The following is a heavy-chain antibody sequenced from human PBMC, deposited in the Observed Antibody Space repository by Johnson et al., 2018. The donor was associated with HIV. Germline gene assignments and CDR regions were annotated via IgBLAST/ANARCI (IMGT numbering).Heavy chain of an antibody. J-gene: IGHJ3*02. V-gene: IGHV3-49*03. D-gene: IGHD2-21*02. CDR1: GFIFGDYA. Sequence: VQLVESGGGLVQPGGSLRLSCTTSGFIFGDYAMSWFRQTPGKGLEWVSFIRSKGYGGTTEYAASVKGRFTMSRDDSKSIAYLQMNSLKNEDTGVYYCTGGRDLRAFDIWGQGTMVTVSS. CDR3: TGGRDLRAFDI. CDR2: IRSKGYGGTT.